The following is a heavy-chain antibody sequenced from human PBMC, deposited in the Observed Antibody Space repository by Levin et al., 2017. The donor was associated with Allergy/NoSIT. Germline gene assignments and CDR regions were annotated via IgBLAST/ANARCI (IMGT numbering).Heavy chain of an antibody. CDR1: GFTFDDYA. CDR2: ISWNSGSI. D-gene: IGHD5-24*01. J-gene: IGHJ4*02. CDR3: AKDRYGYSTNFDY. V-gene: IGHV3-9*01. Sequence: GGSLRLSCAASGFTFDDYAMHWVRQAPGKGLEWVSGISWNSGSIGYADSVKGRFTISRDNAKNSLYLQMNSLRAEDTALYYCAKDRYGYSTNFDYWGQGTLVTVSS.